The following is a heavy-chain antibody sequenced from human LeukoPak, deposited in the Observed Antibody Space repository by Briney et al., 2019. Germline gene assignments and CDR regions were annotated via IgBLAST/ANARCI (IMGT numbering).Heavy chain of an antibody. Sequence: SVTVSCKASGGTFTIYAISWGRQAPGQGLEWMGRIIPIFGTANYAQKFQGRVTITADKSTSTAYMELSSLRSEDTAVYYCARDRSIEVTVVAAIWFDPWGQGTLVTVSS. CDR3: ARDRSIEVTVVAAIWFDP. V-gene: IGHV1-69*06. CDR1: GGTFTIYA. J-gene: IGHJ5*02. CDR2: IIPIFGTA. D-gene: IGHD2-15*01.